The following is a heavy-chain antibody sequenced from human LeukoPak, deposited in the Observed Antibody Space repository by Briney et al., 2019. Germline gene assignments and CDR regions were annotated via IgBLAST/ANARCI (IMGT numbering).Heavy chain of an antibody. CDR2: ITGSGGST. V-gene: IGHV3-23*01. CDR3: TRGPVTTPRTYFFDY. D-gene: IGHD4-17*01. CDR1: GFTFSSHA. J-gene: IGHJ4*02. Sequence: PGGSLRLSCAASGFTFSSHAMSWVRQAPGKGLEWVSTITGSGGSTYYADSVKGRFTISRDSSKNTLYLQMNTLRPDDTAVYYCTRGPVTTPRTYFFDYWGQGTLVTVSS.